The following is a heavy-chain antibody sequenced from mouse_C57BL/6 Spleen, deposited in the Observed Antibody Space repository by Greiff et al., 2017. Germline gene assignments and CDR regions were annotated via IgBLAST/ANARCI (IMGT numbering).Heavy chain of an antibody. CDR3: ARNYVYYARDY. CDR2: INPNNGGT. J-gene: IGHJ4*01. D-gene: IGHD2-4*01. V-gene: IGHV1-26*01. Sequence: EVQLQQSGPELVKPGASVKISCKASGYTFTDYYMNWVKQSHGKSLEWIGDINPNNGGTSYNQKFKGKATLTVNKSSSTAYMELRSLTSENSAVYYCARNYVYYARDYWGQGTSVTVAS. CDR1: GYTFTDYY.